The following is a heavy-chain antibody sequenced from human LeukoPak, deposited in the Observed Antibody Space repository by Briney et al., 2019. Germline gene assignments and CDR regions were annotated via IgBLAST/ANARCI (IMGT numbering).Heavy chain of an antibody. J-gene: IGHJ4*02. CDR3: AKDTRHAEEWYQLLFLDY. Sequence: PGGSLRLSCAASGFTFSSYSMNWVRQAPGKGLEWVSSISSSSSYIYYADSVKGRFTISRDNSKNTLYLQMNSLRAEDTAVYYCAKDTRHAEEWYQLLFLDYWGQGTLVTVSS. CDR1: GFTFSSYS. V-gene: IGHV3-21*04. D-gene: IGHD2-2*01. CDR2: ISSSSSYI.